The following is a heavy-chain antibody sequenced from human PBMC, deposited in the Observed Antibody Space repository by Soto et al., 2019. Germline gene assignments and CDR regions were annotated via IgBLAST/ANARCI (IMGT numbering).Heavy chain of an antibody. CDR1: GGSISSGDYY. D-gene: IGHD3-3*01. CDR3: ARDNILGILYGGMDV. V-gene: IGHV4-30-4*02. J-gene: IGHJ6*02. CDR2: IYYSGST. Sequence: PSDTLSLTCTVSGGSISSGDYYWSWIRQPPWKGLEWIGYIYYSGSTYYNPSLKSRVTISVDTSKNQFSLKLSSVTAADTAVYYCARDNILGILYGGMDVWGQGXTVTVSS.